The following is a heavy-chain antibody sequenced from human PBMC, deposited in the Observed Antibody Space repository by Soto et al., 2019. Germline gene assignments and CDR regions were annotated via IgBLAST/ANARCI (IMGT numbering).Heavy chain of an antibody. CDR3: ARCLHCSNGGRFDP. V-gene: IGHV4-4*02. CDR2: MWPSGGT. D-gene: IGHD2-8*01. J-gene: IGHJ5*02. Sequence: SETLSLTCAVSGVSISSTNWLTWVRQAPGKGLEWIGEMWPSGGTTYNPSLQNRATISVDNSKNHLSLTLTSVTAADTAIYYCARCLHCSNGGRFDPWGQGALVTVSS. CDR1: GVSISSTNW.